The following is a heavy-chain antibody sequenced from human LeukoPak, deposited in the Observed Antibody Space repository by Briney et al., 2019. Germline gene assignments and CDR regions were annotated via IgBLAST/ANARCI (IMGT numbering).Heavy chain of an antibody. Sequence: GGSLRLSCAASGFTFSTHTMAWVRQAPGKGLEWVSYISGSTSVIYYADSVKGRFTISRDYAKNSLYLQMNSLRTEDTAIYYCARGLYYIDVWGNGTAVTVS. CDR2: ISGSTSVI. V-gene: IGHV3-48*01. CDR1: GFTFSTHT. CDR3: ARGLYYIDV. J-gene: IGHJ6*03.